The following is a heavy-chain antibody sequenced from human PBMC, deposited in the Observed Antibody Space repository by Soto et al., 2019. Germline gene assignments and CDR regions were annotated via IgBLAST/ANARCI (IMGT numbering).Heavy chain of an antibody. J-gene: IGHJ4*02. CDR2: IYGDDDK. CDR1: GSSLTSGGVG. CDR3: AHKHAATWLFDY. Sequence: SGPTLVNPTQTLTLTCTFSGSSLTSGGVGVAWIRQPPGKAPEWLALIYGDDDKRFRPSLKNRLSITRDNSRNEVVLKMTKMDPVDTATFFCAHKHAATWLFDYWGQGILVTVSS. D-gene: IGHD2-2*01. V-gene: IGHV2-5*02.